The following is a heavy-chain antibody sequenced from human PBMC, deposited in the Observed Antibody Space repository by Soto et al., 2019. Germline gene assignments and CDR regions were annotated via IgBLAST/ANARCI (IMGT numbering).Heavy chain of an antibody. V-gene: IGHV1-18*01. CDR1: GYTFTSYG. D-gene: IGHD4-4*01. CDR2: ISAYNGNT. CDR3: ARDISNYTPPKQNWFDP. Sequence: QVQLVQSGAEVKKPGASVKVSCKASGYTFTSYGISWVRQAPGQGLEWMGWISAYNGNTNYAQKLQGRVTMTTDTSTSTAYMELRSLRSDDTAVYYCARDISNYTPPKQNWFDPCGQGPLVTVSS. J-gene: IGHJ5*02.